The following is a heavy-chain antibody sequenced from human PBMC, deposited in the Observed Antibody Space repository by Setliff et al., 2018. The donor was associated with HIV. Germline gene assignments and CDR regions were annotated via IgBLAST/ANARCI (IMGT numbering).Heavy chain of an antibody. D-gene: IGHD3-16*01. V-gene: IGHV4-39*07. Sequence: PSETLSLTCTVSGGSISSSSYYWGWIRQPPGKGLEWIGSIYYSGSTYYNPSLKSRVTISVDTSKNQFSLKLSSVTAADTAVYYCAREGDVWENYFDYWGQGTLVTVSS. CDR3: AREGDVWENYFDY. CDR2: IYYSGST. CDR1: GGSISSSSYY. J-gene: IGHJ4*02.